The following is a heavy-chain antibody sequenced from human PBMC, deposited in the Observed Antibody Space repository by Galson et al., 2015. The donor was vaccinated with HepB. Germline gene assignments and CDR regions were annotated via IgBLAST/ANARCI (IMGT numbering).Heavy chain of an antibody. Sequence: SLRHSCAASGFTFSSYGMHWVRQAPGQGLEWVAVIWYDGSNKYYADSVKGRFTISRDNSKSTLYLQMNSLRAEDTAVYYCARPLAAADKPDAFDIWGQGTMVTVSS. CDR3: ARPLAAADKPDAFDI. D-gene: IGHD6-13*01. V-gene: IGHV3-33*01. J-gene: IGHJ3*02. CDR1: GFTFSSYG. CDR2: IWYDGSNK.